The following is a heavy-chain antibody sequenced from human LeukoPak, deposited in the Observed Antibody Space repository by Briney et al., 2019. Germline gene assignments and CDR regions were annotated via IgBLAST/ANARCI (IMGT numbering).Heavy chain of an antibody. CDR3: AGDYDSSGYYYGWFDP. D-gene: IGHD3-22*01. J-gene: IGHJ5*02. CDR2: ISSSSGYI. V-gene: IGHV3-21*01. CDR1: GFTFSSYS. Sequence: GGSLRLSCAASGFTFSSYSMNWVRQAPGKGLEWVPSISSSSGYIYYADSVKGRFTISRDNAKNSLYLQMNSLRAEDTAVYYCAGDYDSSGYYYGWFDPWGQGTLVTVSS.